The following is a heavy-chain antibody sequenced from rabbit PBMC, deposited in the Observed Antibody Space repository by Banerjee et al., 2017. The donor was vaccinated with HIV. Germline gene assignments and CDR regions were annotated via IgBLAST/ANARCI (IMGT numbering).Heavy chain of an antibody. CDR2: IYTGSSGST. V-gene: IGHV1S40*01. CDR3: ARNGIPGTYGDAPV. D-gene: IGHD6-1*01. CDR1: GFSFSSGYD. J-gene: IGHJ3*01. Sequence: QSLEESGGDLVKPGASLTLTCTASGFSFSSGYDMCWVRQAPEKGLEWIACIYTGSSGSTYYASWAKGRFTISKTSSTTVTLQMTSLTAADTATYFCARNGIPGTYGDAPVWGQGTLVTVS.